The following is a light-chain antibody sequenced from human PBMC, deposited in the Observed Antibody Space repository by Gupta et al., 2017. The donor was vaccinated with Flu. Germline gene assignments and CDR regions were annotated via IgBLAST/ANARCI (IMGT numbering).Light chain of an antibody. CDR3: QAADSSDRWV. Sequence: SDLTQPPSMSVSPGQTAEITCSGEVLSDAYSYWYQQKTGQAPVLVLQKDTVRPAGIPERFSGSTSGTEVTLTIIGVQAEDEADYYCQAADSSDRWVFGGGTKLTVL. J-gene: IGLJ3*02. CDR2: KDT. V-gene: IGLV3-25*03. CDR1: VLSDAY.